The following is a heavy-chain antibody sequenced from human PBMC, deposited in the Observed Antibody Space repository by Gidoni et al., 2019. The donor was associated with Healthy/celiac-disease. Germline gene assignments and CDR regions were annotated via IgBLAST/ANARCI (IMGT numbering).Heavy chain of an antibody. V-gene: IGHV3-7*01. Sequence: EVQLVESGGGLVQPGGSLRLSCAASGSTFSSYWMSWVRQAPGKGLEWVANRKQDGSEKYYVDSVKGRFTISRDNAKNSLYLQMNSLRAEDTAVYYRARPGIAAAASFYWGQGTLVTVSS. CDR2: RKQDGSEK. CDR3: ARPGIAAAASFY. CDR1: GSTFSSYW. D-gene: IGHD6-13*01. J-gene: IGHJ4*02.